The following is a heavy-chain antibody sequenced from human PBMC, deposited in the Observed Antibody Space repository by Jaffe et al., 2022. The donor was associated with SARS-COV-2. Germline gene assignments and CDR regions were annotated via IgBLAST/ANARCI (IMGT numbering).Heavy chain of an antibody. CDR2: IFYSGTT. CDR3: ASKGRFRDYHYGMDI. Sequence: QVLLQESGPGLVKPSQTLSLTCTVSGDSVNRGDSYWSWIRQHPEKGLEYIGYIFYSGTTYYNPSLKSRVTISVDTSKNQFSLRLSSVTAADAAVYYCASKGRFRDYHYGMDIWGQGTTVIVSS. D-gene: IGHD3-3*01. V-gene: IGHV4-31*03. J-gene: IGHJ6*02. CDR1: GDSVNRGDSY.